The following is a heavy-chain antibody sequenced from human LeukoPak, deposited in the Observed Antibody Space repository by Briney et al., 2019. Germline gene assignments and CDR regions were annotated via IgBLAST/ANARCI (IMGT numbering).Heavy chain of an antibody. V-gene: IGHV4-39*07. J-gene: IGHJ4*02. Sequence: SETLSLTCTVSGGSISSSSYYWGWIRQPPGKGLEWIGSIYYSGSTYYNPSLKSRVTMSVDASKNQFSLKLGSVTAADTAVYYCAEYIRRSGTYNFDFWGQGTLVTVRS. CDR1: GGSISSSSYY. CDR2: IYYSGST. CDR3: AEYIRRSGTYNFDF. D-gene: IGHD5-24*01.